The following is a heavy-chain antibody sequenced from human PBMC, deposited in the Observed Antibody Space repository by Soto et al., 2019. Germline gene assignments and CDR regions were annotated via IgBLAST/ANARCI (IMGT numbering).Heavy chain of an antibody. J-gene: IGHJ4*02. CDR3: ARGRYGEY. CDR1: GYTFTSYG. CDR2: ISAHNGNT. D-gene: IGHD3-10*01. Sequence: QVHLVQSGAEVKKPGASVKVSCKASGYTFTSYGITWVRQAPGQGLEWMGRISAHNGNTDYAQKLQGRVIVTRDTSTSTAFMELRSLRSDDTAVYYCARGRYGEYWGQGALVTVSS. V-gene: IGHV1-18*01.